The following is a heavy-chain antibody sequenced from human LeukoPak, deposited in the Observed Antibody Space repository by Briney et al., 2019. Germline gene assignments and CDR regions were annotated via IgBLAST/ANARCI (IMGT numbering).Heavy chain of an antibody. CDR3: AREGCSSTSCYYYYYYYMDV. V-gene: IGHV3-20*04. Sequence: GWSLRLSCAASGFTFDDYGMSWVRQAPGKGLEWVSGINWNGGSTGYADSVKGRFTISRDNAKNSLYLQMNSLSAGDTALYYCAREGCSSTSCYYYYYYYMDVWGKGTTVTVSS. D-gene: IGHD2-2*01. CDR1: GFTFDDYG. CDR2: INWNGGST. J-gene: IGHJ6*03.